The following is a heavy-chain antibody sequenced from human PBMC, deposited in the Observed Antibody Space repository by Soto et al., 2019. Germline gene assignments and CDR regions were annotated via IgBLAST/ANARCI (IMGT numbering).Heavy chain of an antibody. D-gene: IGHD6-13*01. CDR2: INPNSGGT. V-gene: IGHV1-2*02. CDR1: GYTFTGYY. J-gene: IGHJ3*02. Sequence: APGKVSSKASGYTFTGYYMHWVRQAPGQGLEWMGWINPNSGGTNYAQKFQGRVTMTRDTAISTAYMELSRLRSDDTAVYYCARRSSGIAAARKAFDIWGQGTRVTVSS. CDR3: ARRSSGIAAARKAFDI.